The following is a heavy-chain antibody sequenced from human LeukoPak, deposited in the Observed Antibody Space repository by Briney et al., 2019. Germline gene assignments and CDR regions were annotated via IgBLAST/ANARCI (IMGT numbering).Heavy chain of an antibody. D-gene: IGHD6-19*01. Sequence: SEPLSLTCCVSGYSISCGYYWGWIRQPPGKGLAMLGSIYHSGSTYYNPSLKSRVTISVDTSKIQFSLKLSSVTAADTAVYYCARDVGYSSGWSQFDYWGQGTLVTVSS. J-gene: IGHJ4*02. CDR3: ARDVGYSSGWSQFDY. CDR2: IYHSGST. V-gene: IGHV4-38-2*02. CDR1: GYSISCGYY.